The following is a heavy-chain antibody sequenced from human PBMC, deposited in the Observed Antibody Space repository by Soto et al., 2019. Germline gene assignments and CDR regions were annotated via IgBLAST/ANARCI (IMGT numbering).Heavy chain of an antibody. D-gene: IGHD4-17*01. CDR3: ARVTFPAVTRGSYYGMDV. J-gene: IGHJ6*04. Sequence: GGSLRLSCAAPGFTFSSYGMHWVRQAPGKGLEWLAVIWYDGSNKYYADAGKGRFTISRDNSKNTLYLQMNSLRGEDTAVYYCARVTFPAVTRGSYYGMDVWGEGTTVTVSS. CDR1: GFTFSSYG. CDR2: IWYDGSNK. V-gene: IGHV3-33*01.